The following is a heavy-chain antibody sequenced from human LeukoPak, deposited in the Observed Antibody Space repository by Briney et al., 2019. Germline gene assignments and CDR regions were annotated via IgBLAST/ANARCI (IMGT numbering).Heavy chain of an antibody. V-gene: IGHV4-59*01. CDR2: IHYSGST. CDR3: GRSGSDHGEYFQL. J-gene: IGHJ1*01. D-gene: IGHD2-21*02. CDR1: GGSISSSY. Sequence: SETLSLTCTVSGGSISSSYWSWIRQPPGKGLEWIGYIHYSGSTNYNPSLKSRVTISIDTSENQFSLKLSPVIAADTAVYYCGRSGSDHGEYFQLWGQGTLVTVSS.